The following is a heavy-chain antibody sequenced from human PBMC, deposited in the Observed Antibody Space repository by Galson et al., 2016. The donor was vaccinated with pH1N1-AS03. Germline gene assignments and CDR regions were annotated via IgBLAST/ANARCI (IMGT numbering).Heavy chain of an antibody. CDR2: ISARGEET. Sequence: SLRLSCAASGFSFSNSWMSWVRQAPGKGPEWVSSISARGEETYYADSVKGRFTISRDNSKNTMFLQMYSLRVDDTALYYCAKIGVRGLWYFDVWGRGTLVTVSS. CDR3: AKIGVRGLWYFDV. J-gene: IGHJ2*01. CDR1: GFSFSNSW. D-gene: IGHD3-22*01. V-gene: IGHV3-23*01.